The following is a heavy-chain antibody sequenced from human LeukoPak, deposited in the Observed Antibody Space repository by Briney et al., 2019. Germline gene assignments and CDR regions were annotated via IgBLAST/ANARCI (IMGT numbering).Heavy chain of an antibody. CDR1: GFTFSNAW. D-gene: IGHD3-16*01. CDR2: IRSKTDGGTT. V-gene: IGHV3-15*01. Sequence: VGSLRLSCAASGFTFSNAWMSWVRQAPGKGLEWVGRIRSKTDGGTTDYAAPVKGRFTISRDDSKNTLYLQMNSLKTEHTAVYYCTPLWGSHCCHWGQGNLVTVSS. CDR3: TPLWGSHCCH. J-gene: IGHJ4*02.